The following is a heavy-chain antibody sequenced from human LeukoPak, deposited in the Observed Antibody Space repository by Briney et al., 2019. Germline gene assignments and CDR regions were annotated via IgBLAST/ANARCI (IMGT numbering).Heavy chain of an antibody. J-gene: IGHJ5*02. D-gene: IGHD3-3*01. CDR3: ARGIGHYDFYCDP. V-gene: IGHV3-33*01. CDR1: GFTLSVHG. CDR2: VSYDEINK. Sequence: GGSLRLSCAASGFTLSVHGMHWVRQAPGKGLEYVAGVSYDEINKYYADSVKGRSTISRDISKNTLNLQMNSLRAEDTAVYYCARGIGHYDFYCDPWGQGTLVTVSS.